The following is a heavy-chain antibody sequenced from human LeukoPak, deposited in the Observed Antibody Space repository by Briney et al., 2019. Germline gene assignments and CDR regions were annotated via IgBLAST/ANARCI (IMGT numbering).Heavy chain of an antibody. CDR2: IYYSGST. CDR3: ATWNYYYYGMDV. V-gene: IGHV4-31*03. CDR1: GGSISSGGYY. J-gene: IGHJ6*02. D-gene: IGHD1-1*01. Sequence: SETLSLTCTVSGGSISSGGYYWSWIRQHPGKDLEWIGYIYYSGSTYYNPSLKSRVTISVDTSKNQFSLKLSSVTAADTAVYYCATWNYYYYGMDVWGQGTTVTVSS.